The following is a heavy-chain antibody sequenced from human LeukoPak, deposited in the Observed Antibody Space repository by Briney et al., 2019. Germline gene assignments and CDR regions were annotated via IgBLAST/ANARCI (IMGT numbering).Heavy chain of an antibody. CDR3: ARPYSGSSAPPGY. Sequence: GESLKISCKGSGYSFTSYWIGWVRQAPGKGLEWVSAISGSGGSTYYADSVKGRSTISRDNSKNTLYLQMNSLRAEDTAVYYCARPYSGSSAPPGYWGQGTLVTVSS. CDR1: GYSFTSYW. V-gene: IGHV3-23*01. J-gene: IGHJ4*02. D-gene: IGHD1-26*01. CDR2: ISGSGGST.